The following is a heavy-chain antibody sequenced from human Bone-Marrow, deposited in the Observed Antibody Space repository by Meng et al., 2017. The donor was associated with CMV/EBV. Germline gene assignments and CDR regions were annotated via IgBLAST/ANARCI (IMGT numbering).Heavy chain of an antibody. CDR2: INPSGGST. CDR3: ARGGGLRFLEWLPPLRNYYYNGMDF. J-gene: IGHJ6*02. V-gene: IGHV1-46*01. Sequence: ASVKVSCKASGYTFTSYYMHWVRQAPGQGLEWMGIINPSGGSTSYAQKFQGRVTMTRDTSTSTVYMELSSLRSEDTAVYYCARGGGLRFLEWLPPLRNYYYNGMDFWGQGTTVTVSS. CDR1: GYTFTSYY. D-gene: IGHD3-3*01.